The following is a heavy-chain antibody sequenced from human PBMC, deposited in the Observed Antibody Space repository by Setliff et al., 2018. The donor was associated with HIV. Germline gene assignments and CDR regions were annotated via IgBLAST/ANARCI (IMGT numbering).Heavy chain of an antibody. CDR2: ISAYNGNT. V-gene: IGHV1-18*01. Sequence: ASVKVSCKASGYTFTSYGISWVRQAPGQGLEWMGWISAYNGNTNYAQKLQGRVTMTTDTSTNTAYMELRSLRPDDTAVYYCAREGLWNCRGGTCNDGLDIWGQGTKVTVSS. D-gene: IGHD2-15*01. CDR3: AREGLWNCRGGTCNDGLDI. CDR1: GYTFTSYG. J-gene: IGHJ3*02.